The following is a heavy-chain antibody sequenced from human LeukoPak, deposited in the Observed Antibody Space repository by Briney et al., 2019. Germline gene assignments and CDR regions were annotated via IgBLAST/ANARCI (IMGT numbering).Heavy chain of an antibody. CDR2: INHSGST. CDR1: GGSISSYY. Sequence: SETLSLTCTVSGGSISSYYWSWIRQPPGKGLEWIGEINHSGSTNYNPSLKSRVTISVDTSKNQFSLKLSSVTAADTAVYYCARHSAHSSTNDAFDIWGQGTLVTVSS. J-gene: IGHJ3*02. CDR3: ARHSAHSSTNDAFDI. D-gene: IGHD6-13*01. V-gene: IGHV4-34*01.